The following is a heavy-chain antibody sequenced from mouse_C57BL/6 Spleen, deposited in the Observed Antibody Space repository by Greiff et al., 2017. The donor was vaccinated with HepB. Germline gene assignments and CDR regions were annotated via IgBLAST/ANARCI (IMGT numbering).Heavy chain of an antibody. D-gene: IGHD3-2*02. J-gene: IGHJ3*01. CDR3: ARTAQEVFAY. Sequence: DVRLVESGGGLVKPGGSLKLSCAASGFTFSDYGMHWVRQAPEKGLEWVAYISSGSSTIYYADTVKGRFTISRDNAKNTLFLQMTSLRSEDTAMYYCARTAQEVFAYWGQGTLVTVSA. CDR2: ISSGSSTI. V-gene: IGHV5-17*01. CDR1: GFTFSDYG.